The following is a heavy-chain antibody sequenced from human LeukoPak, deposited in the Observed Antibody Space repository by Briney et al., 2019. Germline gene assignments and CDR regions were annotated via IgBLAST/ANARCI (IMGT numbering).Heavy chain of an antibody. CDR3: ARVGYSSSWHTGSAFDI. J-gene: IGHJ3*02. V-gene: IGHV3-30*02. Sequence: PGGSLRLSCAASGFTFSSYGIHWVRQAPGKGLEWVAFIRYDGSNKYYTDSVKGRFTISRDNSKNTLYLQMNSLRAEDTAVYYCARVGYSSSWHTGSAFDIWGQGTMVTVSS. CDR1: GFTFSSYG. CDR2: IRYDGSNK. D-gene: IGHD6-13*01.